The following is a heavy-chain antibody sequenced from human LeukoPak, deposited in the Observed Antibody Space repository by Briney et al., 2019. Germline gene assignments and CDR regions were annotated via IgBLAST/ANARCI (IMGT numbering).Heavy chain of an antibody. CDR3: ARRGNQFDY. CDR2: IYSSGIT. V-gene: IGHV4-4*09. Sequence: KPSETLSLTCTVSGDSISSYYWSWIRQPPGKGLEWIGYIYSSGITHYNPSLKSRVTISTDTSKIQLSLQLTSVTAADTAVYYCARRGNQFDYWGQGTLVTVSS. CDR1: GDSISSYY. D-gene: IGHD1-14*01. J-gene: IGHJ4*02.